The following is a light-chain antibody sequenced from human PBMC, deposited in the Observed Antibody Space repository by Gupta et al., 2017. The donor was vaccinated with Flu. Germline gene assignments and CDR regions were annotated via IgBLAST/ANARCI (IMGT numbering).Light chain of an antibody. J-gene: IGKJ5*01. Sequence: EIVMTQSPDTLSVSPGERATLSCRASQSVSSNLAWYQHKPGRAPRLLIYGASTRDTGIADRFSGSGSGTEFTLTISSLQSEDFAVYYCQQDDDWPPITFGQGTRLEIK. CDR3: QQDDDWPPIT. CDR1: QSVSSN. CDR2: GAS. V-gene: IGKV3-15*01.